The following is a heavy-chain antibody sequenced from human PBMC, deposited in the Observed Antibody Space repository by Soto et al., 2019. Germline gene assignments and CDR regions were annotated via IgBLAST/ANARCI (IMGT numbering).Heavy chain of an antibody. Sequence: GGSLRLSCAASGFTLSGYAMDWVRQAPGKGLEWVSAISGSGGSTYYADSVKGRFTISRDNSKNTLYLQMNSLRAEDTAVYYCAKEGDLRGYSSKYYMDVWGKGTTVTVSS. J-gene: IGHJ6*03. CDR3: AKEGDLRGYSSKYYMDV. V-gene: IGHV3-23*01. CDR2: ISGSGGST. D-gene: IGHD5-18*01. CDR1: GFTLSGYA.